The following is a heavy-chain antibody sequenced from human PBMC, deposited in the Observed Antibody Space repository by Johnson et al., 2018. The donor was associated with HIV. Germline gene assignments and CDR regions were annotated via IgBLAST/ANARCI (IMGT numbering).Heavy chain of an antibody. CDR1: GFTFSSYT. D-gene: IGHD1-26*01. CDR2: ISYDGSNK. J-gene: IGHJ3*02. V-gene: IGHV3-30*14. CDR3: ASPSGSSRLAFDI. Sequence: QVQLVESGGGWVKPGGSLRLSCAASGFTFSSYTIHWVRQAPGKGLEWVAVISYDGSNKYYADSVKGRFTISRDNSKNTLYLQMNSLRAEDTAVYYCASPSGSSRLAFDIWGQGTMVTVSS.